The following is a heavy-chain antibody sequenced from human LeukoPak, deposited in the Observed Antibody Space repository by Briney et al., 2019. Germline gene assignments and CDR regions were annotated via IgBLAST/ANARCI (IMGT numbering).Heavy chain of an antibody. CDR3: AREGLNMVRGVIPKEAWGWFDP. D-gene: IGHD3-10*01. CDR2: IYTSGST. Sequence: PSETLSLTCTVSGGSISSGSYYWNWIRQPAGKGLEWIGRIYTSGSTNYNPSLKSRVTVSVDTSKNQFSLKLSSVTAADTAVYYCAREGLNMVRGVIPKEAWGWFDPWGQGTPVTVSS. J-gene: IGHJ5*02. V-gene: IGHV4-61*02. CDR1: GGSISSGSYY.